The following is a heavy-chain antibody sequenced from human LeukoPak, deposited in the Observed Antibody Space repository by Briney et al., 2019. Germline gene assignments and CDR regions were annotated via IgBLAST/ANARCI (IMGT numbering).Heavy chain of an antibody. CDR3: ASGPTGFA. Sequence: PGGSLRLSCAASGFTFRNYWMHWVRQAPGKGLVWVSRINSDGSSTNYADSVKGRFTISRDNAKNTLSLQMNSLSAEDTAVYYCASGPTGFAWGQGTLVTVSS. D-gene: IGHD1-14*01. V-gene: IGHV3-74*01. CDR2: INSDGSST. J-gene: IGHJ5*02. CDR1: GFTFRNYW.